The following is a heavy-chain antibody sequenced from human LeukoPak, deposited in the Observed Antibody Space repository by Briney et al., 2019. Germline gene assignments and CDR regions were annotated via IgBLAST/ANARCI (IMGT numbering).Heavy chain of an antibody. CDR2: IYTSGST. CDR3: AREVDPVADTGGDY. V-gene: IGHV4-61*02. Sequence: SETLSLTCTVSGGSISSGSYYWSWIRQPAGKGLEWIGRIYTSGSTNYNPSLKSRVTISVDTSKNQFSLKLSSVTAADTAVYYCAREVDPVADTGGDYWGQGTLVTVSS. J-gene: IGHJ4*02. D-gene: IGHD6-19*01. CDR1: GGSISSGSYY.